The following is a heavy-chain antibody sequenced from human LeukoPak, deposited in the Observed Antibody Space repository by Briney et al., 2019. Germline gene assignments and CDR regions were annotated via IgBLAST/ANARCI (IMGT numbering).Heavy chain of an antibody. D-gene: IGHD5-18*01. V-gene: IGHV4-34*01. CDR3: AGRGGIQLWPDGHYYGMDV. Sequence: SENLSLTCAVYGGSFSGYYWSWIRQPPGKGLEWIGEINHSGSTNYNPSLKSRVTISVDTSKNQFSLKLSSVTAADTAVYYCAGRGGIQLWPDGHYYGMDVWGQGTTVTVSS. J-gene: IGHJ6*02. CDR2: INHSGST. CDR1: GGSFSGYY.